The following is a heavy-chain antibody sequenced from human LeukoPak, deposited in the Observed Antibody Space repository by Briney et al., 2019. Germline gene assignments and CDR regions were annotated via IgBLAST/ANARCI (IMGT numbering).Heavy chain of an antibody. J-gene: IGHJ6*02. Sequence: GGSLRPSCAASGFTFSSYAMHWVRQAPGKGLEWVAVISYDGSNKYYADSVKGRFTISRDNSKNTLYLQMNSLRAEDTAVCYCAGTARTIFGSYYYYGMDVWGQGTTVTVSS. D-gene: IGHD3-3*01. V-gene: IGHV3-30-3*01. CDR3: AGTARTIFGSYYYYGMDV. CDR2: ISYDGSNK. CDR1: GFTFSSYA.